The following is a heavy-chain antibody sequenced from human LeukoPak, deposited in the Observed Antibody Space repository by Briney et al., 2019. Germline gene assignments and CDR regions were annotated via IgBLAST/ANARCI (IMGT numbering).Heavy chain of an antibody. Sequence: SVKVSCKASVYTFTSYYRHWVRQAPGQGREGMGIINPSGCSTSYAQKFQGRVTMTRDTSTSTVYMELSSLRSDDTAVYYCARDFPESKYYYDSSGYSPFDYWGQGTLVTVSS. CDR2: INPSGCST. J-gene: IGHJ4*02. V-gene: IGHV1-46*01. CDR1: VYTFTSYY. CDR3: ARDFPESKYYYDSSGYSPFDY. D-gene: IGHD3-22*01.